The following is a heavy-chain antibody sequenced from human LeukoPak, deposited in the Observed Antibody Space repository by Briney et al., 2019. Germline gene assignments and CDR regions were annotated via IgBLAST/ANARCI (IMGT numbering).Heavy chain of an antibody. CDR3: ARQQRGAFDY. V-gene: IGHV6-1*01. CDR2: TYYRSKWYN. J-gene: IGHJ4*02. Sequence: SQTLSLTCAISGDSVSSSTPAWNWIRQSPSRGLEWLGRTYYRSKWYNDYAASVRSRITINPDTAKNQFSLQLNSVTPEDTAVYYCARQQRGAFDYWGQGTLVTVSS. D-gene: IGHD6-13*01. CDR1: GDSVSSSTPA.